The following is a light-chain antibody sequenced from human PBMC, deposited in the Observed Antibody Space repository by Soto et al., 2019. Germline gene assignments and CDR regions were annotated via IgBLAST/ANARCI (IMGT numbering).Light chain of an antibody. V-gene: IGKV3-11*01. J-gene: IGKJ3*01. Sequence: EIVLTQSPASLSLSPGERATLSCRASQPVSHYLAWYQQKPGQAPRRLIYDASNRATGIPARFSGSGSGTDLTLTISSLEPEDFAVYYCQQRTNWRECTFGPGTKVDIK. CDR1: QPVSHY. CDR2: DAS. CDR3: QQRTNWRECT.